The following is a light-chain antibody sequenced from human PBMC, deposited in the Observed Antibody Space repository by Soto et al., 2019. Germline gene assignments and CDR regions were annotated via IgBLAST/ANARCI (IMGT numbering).Light chain of an antibody. CDR1: QSVSSTY. Sequence: EIVLTQSPGTLSLSPGERATLSCRASQSVSSTYLAWYQQKPGQAPRLLIYAASSRATGIPDRFSGSGSATDFTLTISGLEPEDFAVYYCQQYGSSQYTFGQGTKLEIK. V-gene: IGKV3-20*01. CDR3: QQYGSSQYT. J-gene: IGKJ2*01. CDR2: AAS.